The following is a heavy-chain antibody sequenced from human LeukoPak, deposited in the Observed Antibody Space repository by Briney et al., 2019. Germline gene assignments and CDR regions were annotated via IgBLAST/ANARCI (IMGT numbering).Heavy chain of an antibody. Sequence: GGSLRLSCAASGFPFTTYAMSWVRQPPGKGLEWVSAISNSGDNTYYADSVKGRFTISRDNSKNTFFLQMNSLRAEDTAMYYWTRTGARYSASSNFDSWGQGALVTVSS. V-gene: IGHV3-23*01. CDR3: TRTGARYSASSNFDS. J-gene: IGHJ4*02. CDR2: ISNSGDNT. D-gene: IGHD6-6*01. CDR1: GFPFTTYA.